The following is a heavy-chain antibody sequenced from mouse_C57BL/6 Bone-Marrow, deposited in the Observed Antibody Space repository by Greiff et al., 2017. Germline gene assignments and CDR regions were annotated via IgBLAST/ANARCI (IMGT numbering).Heavy chain of an antibody. CDR3: ARSAMDY. J-gene: IGHJ4*01. Sequence: HLVESGPELVKPGASVKISCKASGYTFTDYYINWVKQRPGQGLEWIGWIYPGSGNTKYHEKFKGKAPLTVDTSSSTAYMQLSSLTSEYSSVYFCARSAMDYWGQGTSVTVSS. CDR1: GYTFTDYY. V-gene: IGHV1-84*01. CDR2: IYPGSGNT.